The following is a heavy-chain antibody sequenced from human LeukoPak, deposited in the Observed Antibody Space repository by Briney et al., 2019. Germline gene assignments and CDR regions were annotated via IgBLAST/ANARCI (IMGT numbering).Heavy chain of an antibody. D-gene: IGHD3-10*01. V-gene: IGHV1-24*01. Sequence: ASVKVSCKVSGYTLTELSMHWVRQAPGKGLEWMGGFDPEDGETIYAQKFQGRVTMTEDTSTDTAYMELSSLRSEDTAVYYCASSTLLCFGKKDAFDIWGQGTMVTVSS. CDR3: ASSTLLCFGKKDAFDI. CDR2: FDPEDGET. CDR1: GYTLTELS. J-gene: IGHJ3*02.